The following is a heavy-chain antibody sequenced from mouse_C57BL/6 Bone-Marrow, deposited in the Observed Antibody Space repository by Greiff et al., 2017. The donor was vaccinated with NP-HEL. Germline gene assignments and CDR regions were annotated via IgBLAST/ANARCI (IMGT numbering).Heavy chain of an antibody. Sequence: VQLQQPGAELVKPGASVKMSCKASGYTFTSYWITWVKQRPGQGLEWIGDIYPGSGSTNYNEKFKSKATLTGDTSSSTAYMQRSSRTSEDSAVYYCARMRIYYGSSYGYWGQGTTLTVSS. D-gene: IGHD1-1*01. J-gene: IGHJ2*01. CDR3: ARMRIYYGSSYGY. CDR2: IYPGSGST. CDR1: GYTFTSYW. V-gene: IGHV1-55*01.